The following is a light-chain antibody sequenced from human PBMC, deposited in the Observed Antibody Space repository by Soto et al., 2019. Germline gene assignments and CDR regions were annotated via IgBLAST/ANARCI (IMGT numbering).Light chain of an antibody. V-gene: IGKV3D-20*02. CDR1: QSVTSNW. CDR3: QQRSNWPWT. CDR2: GAS. J-gene: IGKJ1*01. Sequence: EIVLTQSPGTLSLSPGERATLSCRASQSVTSNWLAWYQQKPGQAPRLLIYGASYRATGIPDRFSGSGSGTDFTLTISSLEPEDFAVYYCQQRSNWPWTFGQGTKVDIK.